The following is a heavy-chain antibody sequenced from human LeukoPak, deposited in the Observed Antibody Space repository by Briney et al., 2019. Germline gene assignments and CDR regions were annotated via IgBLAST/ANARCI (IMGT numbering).Heavy chain of an antibody. CDR1: GFTSNSYE. J-gene: IGHJ4*02. Sequence: PWGSLRLSCTAYGFTSNSYEMNWVRQAPGNGLDWTSYISGSSTTIYYADSVKGRFTISRDNAKKSLYLQMNSLRDEDTAVYYRAREGDSIPFDFWGQGTLVTVSS. V-gene: IGHV3-48*03. D-gene: IGHD3-3*02. CDR3: AREGDSIPFDF. CDR2: ISGSSTTI.